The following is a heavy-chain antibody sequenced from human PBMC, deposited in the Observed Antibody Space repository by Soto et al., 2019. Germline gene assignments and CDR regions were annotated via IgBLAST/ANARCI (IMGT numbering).Heavy chain of an antibody. CDR3: ARLMYNSGWLAIDY. CDR2: IYYSGST. V-gene: IGHV4-59*01. J-gene: IGHJ4*02. Sequence: SETLSLTCTVSGGSISSYYWSWIRQPPGKGLEWIGYIYYSGSTNHNPSLKSRVTISVDTPKNQFSLKLSSVTAADAAVYYCARLMYNSGWLAIDYWGQGTLVTVSS. CDR1: GGSISSYY. D-gene: IGHD6-19*01.